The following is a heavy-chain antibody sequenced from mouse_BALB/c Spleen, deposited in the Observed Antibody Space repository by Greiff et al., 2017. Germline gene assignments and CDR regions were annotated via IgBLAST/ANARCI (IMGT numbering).Heavy chain of an antibody. J-gene: IGHJ2*01. CDR1: GFSLTSYG. V-gene: IGHV2-2*02. Sequence: VQLVESGPGLVQPSQSLSITCTVSGFSLTSYGVHWVRQSPGKGLEWLGVIWSGGSTDYNAAFISRLSISKDNSKSQVFFKMNSLQANDTAIYYCARMGIYYDYDGGSDYFDYWGQGTTLTVSS. CDR3: ARMGIYYDYDGGSDYFDY. CDR2: IWSGGST. D-gene: IGHD2-4*01.